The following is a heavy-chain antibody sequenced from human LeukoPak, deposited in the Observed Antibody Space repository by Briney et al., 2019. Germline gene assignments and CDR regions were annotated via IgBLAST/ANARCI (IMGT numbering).Heavy chain of an antibody. CDR2: MNPNSGNT. CDR3: ARGVYSSSAGVDY. D-gene: IGHD6-6*01. Sequence: ASVKVSCKASGYTFTSYDINWVRQATGQGLEWMGWMNPNSGNTGYAQKFQGRVTITRNTSISTAYMELSRLTSDDTAVYYCARGVYSSSAGVDYWGQGTLVTVSS. V-gene: IGHV1-8*03. J-gene: IGHJ4*02. CDR1: GYTFTSYD.